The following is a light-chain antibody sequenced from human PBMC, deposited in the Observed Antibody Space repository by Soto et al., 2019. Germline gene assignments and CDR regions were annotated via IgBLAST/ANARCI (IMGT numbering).Light chain of an antibody. J-gene: IGKJ1*01. V-gene: IGKV4-1*01. CDR1: QSVLYSSHNKNY. CDR3: QQYYSAPWM. Sequence: DIVMTQSPDSLAVSLGERATINCKSSQSVLYSSHNKNYVAWYQQKPGQPPKMLIYWASTRESGVPDRFSGSGYGTDFTLTISRLQAEDVAVYYCQQYYSAPWMFGQGTKVEIK. CDR2: WAS.